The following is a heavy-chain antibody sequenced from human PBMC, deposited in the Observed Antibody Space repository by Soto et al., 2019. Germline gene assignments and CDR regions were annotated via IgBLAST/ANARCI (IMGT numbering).Heavy chain of an antibody. CDR1: GGTFSSFA. V-gene: IGHV1-69*13. D-gene: IGHD2-21*02. CDR3: AGAYCGGDCYSLYNWFDP. Sequence: SVKVSCKASGGTFSSFAINWVRQAPGQGLEWMGGIIPMLGTTNYAQKLQGRVTITADESTSTGYMELSSVRSDDTAVYYCAGAYCGGDCYSLYNWFDPWGQGTLVTVSS. CDR2: IIPMLGTT. J-gene: IGHJ5*02.